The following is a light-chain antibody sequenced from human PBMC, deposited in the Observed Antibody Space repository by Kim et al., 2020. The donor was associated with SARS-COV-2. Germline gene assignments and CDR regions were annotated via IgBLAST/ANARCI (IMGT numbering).Light chain of an antibody. J-gene: IGKJ1*01. Sequence: DIVMTQTPLSSPVALGQPASISCRSSQSLVHSNGNTYLSWFQQRPGQPPRLLIYEVSSRVSGVPDRFSGSGAGTDFTLTISRLETEAVGFYYYCMLATHFPWSFGQGTKVDIK. CDR2: EVS. CDR1: QSLVHSNGNTY. CDR3: MLATHFPWS. V-gene: IGKV2-24*01.